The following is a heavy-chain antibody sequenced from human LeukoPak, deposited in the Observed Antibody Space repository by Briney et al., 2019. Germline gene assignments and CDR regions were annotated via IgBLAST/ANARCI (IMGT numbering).Heavy chain of an antibody. D-gene: IGHD2/OR15-2a*01. J-gene: IGHJ4*02. Sequence: ASVKVSCKSSGGTFTDYGISWVRHAPGQGLEWMGRIIPIFTTANYARKFQGRVTITADTSTNTAYMELTSLRSEDTAVYYCASDGGFEYYFDYWGQGTLLTVPS. CDR2: IIPIFTTA. V-gene: IGHV1-69*06. CDR3: ASDGGFEYYFDY. CDR1: GGTFTDYG.